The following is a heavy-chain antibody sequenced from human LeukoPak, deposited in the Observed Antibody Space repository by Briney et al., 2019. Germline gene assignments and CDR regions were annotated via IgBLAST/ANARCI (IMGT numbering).Heavy chain of an antibody. CDR1: GYSISSGYY. CDR3: VRPGGGATPDAFDI. D-gene: IGHD1-26*01. CDR2: IYHSGST. J-gene: IGHJ3*02. Sequence: SETLSLTCTVSGYSISSGYYWGWIRQPPGKGLEWIGSIYHSGSTYYNPSLKSRVTISVDTSKNQFSLKLSSVTAADTAVYYCVRPGGGATPDAFDIWGQGTMVTVSS. V-gene: IGHV4-38-2*02.